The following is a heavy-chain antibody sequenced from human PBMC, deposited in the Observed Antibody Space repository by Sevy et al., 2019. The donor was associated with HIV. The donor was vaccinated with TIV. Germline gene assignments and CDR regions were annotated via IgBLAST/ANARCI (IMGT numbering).Heavy chain of an antibody. CDR3: AREDYYDSSFFDY. J-gene: IGHJ4*02. CDR1: GGSISSYY. Sequence: SETLSLTCTVSGGSISSYYWSWIRQPPGKGLEWIGDIYYSGSTNYNPSLKSRVTISVDTSKNQFSLKLSSVTAADTAVYYCAREDYYDSSFFDYSGQRTLVTVSS. V-gene: IGHV4-59*01. D-gene: IGHD3-22*01. CDR2: IYYSGST.